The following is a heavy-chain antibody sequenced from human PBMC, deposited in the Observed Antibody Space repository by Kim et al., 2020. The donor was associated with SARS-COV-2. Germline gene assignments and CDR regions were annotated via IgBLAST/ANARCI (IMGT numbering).Heavy chain of an antibody. J-gene: IGHJ5*02. CDR3: AREGLAAAGTGWFDP. Sequence: KFQGRVTITADESTSTAYMELSSLGSEDTAVYYCAREGLAAAGTGWFDPWGQGTLVTVSS. V-gene: IGHV1-69*01. D-gene: IGHD6-13*01.